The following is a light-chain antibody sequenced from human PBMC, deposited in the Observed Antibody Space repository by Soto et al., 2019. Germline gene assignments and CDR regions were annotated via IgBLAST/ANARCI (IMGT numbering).Light chain of an antibody. CDR1: QSISRW. J-gene: IGKJ1*01. CDR2: DAS. V-gene: IGKV1-5*01. Sequence: DIQMTQSPSTLSASVGDRVTITCRASQSISRWLAWHQQKPGKAPKLLMYDASSLESGVPARFSGSGSGTDFTLTISSLQSEDFAVYYCQQYDNWPWTFGQGTKVDIK. CDR3: QQYDNWPWT.